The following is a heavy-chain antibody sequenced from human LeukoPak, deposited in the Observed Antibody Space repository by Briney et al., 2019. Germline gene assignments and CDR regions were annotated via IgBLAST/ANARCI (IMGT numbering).Heavy chain of an antibody. CDR2: IWYDGSNK. Sequence: PGRSLRLSCAASGFTFSSYGMHWVRQAPGKGLEWVAVIWYDGSNKYYADSVKGRFTISRDNSKNTLYLQMNSLRAEDTAVYYCARDRRGYKSYAFNIWGQGTMVTVSS. J-gene: IGHJ3*02. CDR1: GFTFSSYG. D-gene: IGHD5-18*01. CDR3: ARDRRGYKSYAFNI. V-gene: IGHV3-33*01.